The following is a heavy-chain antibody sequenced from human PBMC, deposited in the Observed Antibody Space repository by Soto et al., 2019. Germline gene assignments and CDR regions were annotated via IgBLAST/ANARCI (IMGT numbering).Heavy chain of an antibody. CDR1: GFTFSDYY. CDR2: ISSSGSTI. Sequence: QVQLVESGGVLVKPGGSLRLSCAASGFTFSDYYMSWIRQAPGKGLEWVSYISSSGSTIYYADSVKGRFTISRDNAKNSLYLSMNSLGAEDTAVYYCARTMVRGVMTLQHYYYMDVWGKGTTVTVSS. D-gene: IGHD3-10*01. CDR3: ARTMVRGVMTLQHYYYMDV. J-gene: IGHJ6*03. V-gene: IGHV3-11*01.